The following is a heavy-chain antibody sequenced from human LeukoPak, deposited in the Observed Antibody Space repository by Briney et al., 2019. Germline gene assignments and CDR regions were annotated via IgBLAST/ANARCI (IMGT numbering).Heavy chain of an antibody. CDR1: GFTFSSYG. CDR3: AKDGTIFGVTYLDY. V-gene: IGHV3-30*02. J-gene: IGHJ4*02. Sequence: PGGSLRLSCVASGFTFSSYGMHWVRQAPGKGLEWVAFIPYDGRNQYFADSVKGRFTISRDISKNTLHLQMNSLRTEDTAVYYCAKDGTIFGVTYLDYWGQGTLVTFSS. D-gene: IGHD3-3*01. CDR2: IPYDGRNQ.